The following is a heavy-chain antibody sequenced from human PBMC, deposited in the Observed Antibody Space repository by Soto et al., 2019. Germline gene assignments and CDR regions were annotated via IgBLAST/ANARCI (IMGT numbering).Heavy chain of an antibody. CDR1: GYTFTGYY. CDR3: ARVAGSAGTTYSYYYYYGMDV. CDR2: INPNSGGT. J-gene: IGHJ6*02. Sequence: QVQLVQSGAEVKKPGASVKVSCKASGYTFTGYYMHWVRQAPGQGLEWMGWINPNSGGTNYAQKFQGWVTMTRDTSISTAYMELSRLRSDDTAVYYCARVAGSAGTTYSYYYYYGMDVWGQGTTVTVSS. V-gene: IGHV1-2*04. D-gene: IGHD1-7*01.